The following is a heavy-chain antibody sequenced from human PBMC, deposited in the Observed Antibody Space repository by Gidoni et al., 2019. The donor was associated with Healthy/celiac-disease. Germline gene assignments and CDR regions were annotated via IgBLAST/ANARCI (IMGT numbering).Heavy chain of an antibody. J-gene: IGHJ4*02. CDR2: INSDGSST. D-gene: IGHD5-18*01. Sequence: EVQLVESGGGLVQPGGSLRLSCAASGFTFSSYWMHWVRQAPGKGLGWVSRINSDGSSTSYADSVKGRSTISRDNAKNTLYLQMNSLRAEDTAVYYCARAEGYSYGYGSYYWGQGTLVTVSS. CDR1: GFTFSSYW. V-gene: IGHV3-74*01. CDR3: ARAEGYSYGYGSYY.